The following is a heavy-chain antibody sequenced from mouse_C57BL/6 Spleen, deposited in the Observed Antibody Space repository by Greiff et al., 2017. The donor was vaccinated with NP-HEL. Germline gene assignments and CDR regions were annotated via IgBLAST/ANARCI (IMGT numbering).Heavy chain of an antibody. V-gene: IGHV1-26*01. D-gene: IGHD1-1*01. J-gene: IGHJ3*01. CDR3: ARGFYYYGSSYDWFAY. CDR1: GYTFTDYY. Sequence: VQLQQSGPELVKPGASVKISCKASGYTFTDYYMNWVKQSHGKSLEWIGDINPNNGGTSYNQKFKGKATLTVDKSSSTAYMELRSLTSEDSAVYYCARGFYYYGSSYDWFAYWGQGTLVTVSA. CDR2: INPNNGGT.